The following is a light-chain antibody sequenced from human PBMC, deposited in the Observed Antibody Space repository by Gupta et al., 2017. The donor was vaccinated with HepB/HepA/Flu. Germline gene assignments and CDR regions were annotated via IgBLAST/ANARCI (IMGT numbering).Light chain of an antibody. Sequence: DIQMTQSPSSLSASVGDRVTITCRASQSISNYLNWYQQKPGKAPKLLIYAASSLQSGVPSRFSGSGYGTDFTLTISSRQPEDFATYYCQQSDNTPTWTFGQGTKVETK. V-gene: IGKV1-39*01. CDR1: QSISNY. CDR2: AAS. CDR3: QQSDNTPTWT. J-gene: IGKJ1*01.